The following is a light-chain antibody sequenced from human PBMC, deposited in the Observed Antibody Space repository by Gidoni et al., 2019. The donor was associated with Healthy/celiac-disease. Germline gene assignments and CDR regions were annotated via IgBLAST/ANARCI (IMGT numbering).Light chain of an antibody. Sequence: GDRVTITCRASQGISNYLDWDQQKPGKVPKLLIYAASTLQSGVPSRFSGSGSGTDFTLTISSLQPEDVATYYCQKYNSAPRTFGPGTKVDIK. V-gene: IGKV1-27*01. CDR3: QKYNSAPRT. CDR1: QGISNY. J-gene: IGKJ3*01. CDR2: AAS.